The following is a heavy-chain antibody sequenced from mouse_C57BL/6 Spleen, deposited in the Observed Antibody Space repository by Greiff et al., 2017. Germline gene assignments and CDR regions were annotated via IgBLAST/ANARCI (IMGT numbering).Heavy chain of an antibody. D-gene: IGHD3-1*01. V-gene: IGHV5-12*01. J-gene: IGHJ4*01. CDR3: ARQGDGLRNAMDY. CDR1: GFPFSDYY. CDR2: ISNGGGST. Sequence: EVKVVESGGGLVQPGGSLKLSCAASGFPFSDYYMYWVRQTPEKRLEWVAYISNGGGSTYYPDTVKGRFTISRDNAKNTLYLQMSRLKSEDTAMYYCARQGDGLRNAMDYWGQGTSVTVSS.